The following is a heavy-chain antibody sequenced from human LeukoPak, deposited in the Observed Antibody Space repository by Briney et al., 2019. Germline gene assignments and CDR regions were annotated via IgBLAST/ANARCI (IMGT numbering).Heavy chain of an antibody. D-gene: IGHD3-22*01. J-gene: IGHJ4*02. V-gene: IGHV3-7*03. CDR3: AKSRMYYYDSSAYYFDY. CDR2: IKGDGSEK. CDR1: GFTFSSYW. Sequence: GGSLRLSCAASGFTFSSYWMTWVRQAPGKGLEWVGNIKGDGSEKYYVDSVKGRFTISRDNAKNSLYLQMNSLRAEDTALYYCAKSRMYYYDSSAYYFDYWGQGTLVTVSS.